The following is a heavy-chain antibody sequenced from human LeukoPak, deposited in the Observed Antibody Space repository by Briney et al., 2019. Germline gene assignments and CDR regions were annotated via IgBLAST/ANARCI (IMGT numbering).Heavy chain of an antibody. V-gene: IGHV1-2*02. J-gene: IGHJ4*02. CDR2: INPNSGGT. Sequence: ASVKVSCKASGYTFTGYYMHWVRQAPGQGLEWMGWINPNSGGTNYAQKFQGRVTMTRDTSISAASMELSRLRSDDTAVYYCARDTYASGGDCGYWGQGTLVTVSS. D-gene: IGHD2-21*01. CDR3: ARDTYASGGDCGY. CDR1: GYTFTGYY.